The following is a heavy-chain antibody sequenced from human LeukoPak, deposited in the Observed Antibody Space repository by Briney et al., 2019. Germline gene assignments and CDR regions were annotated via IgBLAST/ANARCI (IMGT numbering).Heavy chain of an antibody. CDR3: ARPYSSGWYGAFDI. D-gene: IGHD6-19*01. CDR1: GGSISSYY. CDR2: IYTSGST. J-gene: IGHJ3*02. Sequence: PSETLSLTCTVSGGSISSYYWSWIRQPPGKGLEWIGYIYTSGSTNYNPSLKSRVTISLDTSKNQFSLKLSSVTAADTAAYCCARPYSSGWYGAFDIWGQGTMVTVSS. V-gene: IGHV4-4*09.